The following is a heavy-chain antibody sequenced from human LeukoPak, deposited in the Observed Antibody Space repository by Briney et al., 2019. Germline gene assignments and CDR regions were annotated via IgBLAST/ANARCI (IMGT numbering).Heavy chain of an antibody. J-gene: IGHJ4*02. D-gene: IGHD5-24*01. Sequence: SETLSLTSTVSGGSISSYYWSWIRQPPGKGLEWIGYIYYSGSTNYNPSLKSRVTISVDTSKNQFSLKLSSVTAADTAVYYCARFGRDGYNGYFDYWGQGTLVTVSS. CDR1: GGSISSYY. CDR2: IYYSGST. V-gene: IGHV4-59*01. CDR3: ARFGRDGYNGYFDY.